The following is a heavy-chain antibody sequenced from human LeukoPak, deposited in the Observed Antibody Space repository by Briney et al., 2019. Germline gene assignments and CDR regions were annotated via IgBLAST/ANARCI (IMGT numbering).Heavy chain of an antibody. CDR3: AELGITMIGGV. CDR2: INSDVIIT. Sequence: PGGSLRLSCAASGFTFSNYWMHWVRQPPGKGLVWVSRINSDVIITTYADSVKGRFTVSRDNAKNTLYLQMNSLRAEDTAVYYCAELGITMIGGVWGKGTTVTISS. D-gene: IGHD3-10*02. J-gene: IGHJ6*04. CDR1: GFTFSNYW. V-gene: IGHV3-74*03.